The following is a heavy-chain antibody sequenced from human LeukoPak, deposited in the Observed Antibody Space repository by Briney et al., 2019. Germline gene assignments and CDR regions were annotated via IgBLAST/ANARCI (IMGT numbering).Heavy chain of an antibody. CDR1: GLTFNSYS. CDR3: ARDQDGSKWYSFDF. J-gene: IGHJ4*02. D-gene: IGHD2-15*01. V-gene: IGHV3-21*01. CDR2: ISGSSSYI. Sequence: GGSLRLSCTASGLTFNSYSMNWVRQTPGKGLEWVSSISGSSSYIHYADSVKGRFTISRDNAKNSLYLQMSSLRAEDTAVYYCARDQDGSKWYSFDFWGQGTLVTVSS.